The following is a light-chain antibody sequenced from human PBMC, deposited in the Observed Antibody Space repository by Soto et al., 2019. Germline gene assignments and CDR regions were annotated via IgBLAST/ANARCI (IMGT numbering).Light chain of an antibody. V-gene: IGKV1-12*01. J-gene: IGKJ5*01. Sequence: DIQMTQSPSSLSASVGARFTMTCRASQDIGNWMTWYQQKPGKAPKLLIYSASTLVRGVPSRFSGSGSGAEFTLTISGLQPEDSLTYYCQQAKSFPITFGQGTRLEIK. CDR3: QQAKSFPIT. CDR2: SAS. CDR1: QDIGNW.